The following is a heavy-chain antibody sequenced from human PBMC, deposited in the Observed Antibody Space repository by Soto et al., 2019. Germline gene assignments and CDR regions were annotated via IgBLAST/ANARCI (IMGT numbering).Heavy chain of an antibody. J-gene: IGHJ4*02. D-gene: IGHD3-3*01. CDR2: ISYDGSNK. CDR3: ASGRRYGLYFDY. CDR1: GFTFSSYA. Sequence: LRLSCAASGFTFSSYAMHWVRQAPGKGLEWVAVISYDGSNKYYADSVKGRFTISRDNSKNTLYLQMNSPRAEDTAVYYCASGRRYGLYFDYWGQGTLVTVSS. V-gene: IGHV3-30-3*01.